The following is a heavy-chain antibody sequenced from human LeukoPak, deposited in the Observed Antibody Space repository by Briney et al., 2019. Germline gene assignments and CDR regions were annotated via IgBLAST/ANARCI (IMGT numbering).Heavy chain of an antibody. Sequence: GGSLRLSCAASGFTFDDYSMHWVRQAPGKGLDWVSGISWNSDSAGYADSVKGRFTISRDSAKNSLYLQMNSLRTEDTALYYCAKDRTYSAYAALDYWGQGTLVTVSS. CDR2: ISWNSDSA. CDR3: AKDRTYSAYAALDY. V-gene: IGHV3-9*01. CDR1: GFTFDDYS. J-gene: IGHJ4*02. D-gene: IGHD5-12*01.